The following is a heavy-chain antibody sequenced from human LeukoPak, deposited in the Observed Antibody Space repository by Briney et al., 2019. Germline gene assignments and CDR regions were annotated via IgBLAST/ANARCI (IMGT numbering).Heavy chain of an antibody. D-gene: IGHD2-15*01. J-gene: IGHJ4*02. Sequence: GGSLRLSCAASGFTLSNHWMHWVRQAPGKGLVWVSRINSDGSSTRYPDSVKGRFTVSRDNAKNTLYLQMNSLRAEDTAIYYCGRDSYCTGGNCPFDYWGQGTLVTGSS. V-gene: IGHV3-74*01. CDR2: INSDGSST. CDR1: GFTLSNHW. CDR3: GRDSYCTGGNCPFDY.